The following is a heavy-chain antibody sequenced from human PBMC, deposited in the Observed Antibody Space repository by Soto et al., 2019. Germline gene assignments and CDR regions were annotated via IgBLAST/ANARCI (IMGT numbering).Heavy chain of an antibody. V-gene: IGHV6-1*01. Sequence: SQTLSLTCVISGDSVSSKSAAWNWIRQSPSRGLEWLGRTFYRSKWSTDYAVSVKSRITISPDTSKNQFSLQLNSVTPEDTAVYYCTRALSGSYDSWGQGTLVTVSS. CDR3: TRALSGSYDS. D-gene: IGHD1-26*01. J-gene: IGHJ5*01. CDR1: GDSVSSKSAA. CDR2: TFYRSKWST.